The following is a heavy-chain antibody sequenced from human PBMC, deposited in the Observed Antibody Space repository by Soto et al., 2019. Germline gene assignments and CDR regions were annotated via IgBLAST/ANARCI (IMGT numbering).Heavy chain of an antibody. D-gene: IGHD2-8*01. Sequence: GGSLRLSCAASGFSLRSYSMNWVRQAPGKGLEWVSSISSSSNNIYYADSVKGRFTISRDNAKNSLFLQVNSLRDEDTAVYYCARLIGNSWLDSWGQGTLVTVSS. V-gene: IGHV3-21*01. CDR2: ISSSSNNI. CDR1: GFSLRSYS. J-gene: IGHJ5*01. CDR3: ARLIGNSWLDS.